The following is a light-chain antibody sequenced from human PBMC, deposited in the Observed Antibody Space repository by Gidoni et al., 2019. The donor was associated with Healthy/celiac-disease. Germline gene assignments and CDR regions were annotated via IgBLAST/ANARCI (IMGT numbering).Light chain of an antibody. CDR3: QSADSSGNVV. Sequence: SYELTQPPSVSVSPGQTARITCSGDALPKQYAYWYQQKPGQAPVLVIYKDSERPSGIPERFSGSSSGTTVTLTISGVQAEYEADYYCQSADSSGNVVFGGGTKLTVL. CDR1: ALPKQY. CDR2: KDS. J-gene: IGLJ2*01. V-gene: IGLV3-25*03.